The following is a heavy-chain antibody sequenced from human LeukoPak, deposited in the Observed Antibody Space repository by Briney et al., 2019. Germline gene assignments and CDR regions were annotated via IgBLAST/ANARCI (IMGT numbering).Heavy chain of an antibody. CDR3: ARARYYSSGWYSVY. V-gene: IGHV1-18*01. CDR2: ISAYNGNT. CDR1: GYTFTSYG. J-gene: IGHJ4*02. D-gene: IGHD6-19*01. Sequence: GPVKVSCKASGYTFTSYGISWVRQAPGQGLEWMGWISAYNGNTNYAQKLQGRVTMTTDTSTSTAYMELRSLRSDDTAVYYCARARYYSSGWYSVYWGQGTLVTVSS.